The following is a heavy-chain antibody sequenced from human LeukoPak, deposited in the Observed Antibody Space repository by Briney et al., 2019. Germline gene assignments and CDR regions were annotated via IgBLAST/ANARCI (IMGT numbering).Heavy chain of an antibody. CDR2: IYYSGST. CDR3: ARGGDDSSGYYYFDY. V-gene: IGHV4-39*07. Sequence: SETLSLTCTVSGGSISSSSYYWGWIRQPPGKGLEWIGSIYYSGSTYYNPSLKSRVTISVDTSKNQFSLKLSSVTAADTAVYYCARGGDDSSGYYYFDYWGQGTLVTVSS. CDR1: GGSISSSSYY. D-gene: IGHD3-22*01. J-gene: IGHJ4*02.